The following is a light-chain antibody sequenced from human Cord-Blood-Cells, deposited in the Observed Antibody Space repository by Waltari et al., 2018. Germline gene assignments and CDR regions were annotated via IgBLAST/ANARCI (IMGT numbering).Light chain of an antibody. CDR2: DVS. CDR3: CSYAGSYTYV. CDR1: SSYVGGYNS. V-gene: IGLV2-11*01. J-gene: IGLJ1*01. Sequence: QSALTLPRAVSGSPGQSVPISCTLTSSYVGGYNSLTWYQQHPRKAPKLMIYDVSKRPAGVPDRFSGSKSGNTASLTISGLQAEDEADYYCCSYAGSYTYVFGTGTKVTVL.